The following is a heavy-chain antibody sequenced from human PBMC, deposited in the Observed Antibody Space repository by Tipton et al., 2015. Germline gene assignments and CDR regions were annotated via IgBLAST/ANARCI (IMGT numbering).Heavy chain of an antibody. J-gene: IGHJ1*01. CDR3: AVDRNESHLDTRGYLEEYFHH. Sequence: SLRLSCAASGFTFGNYAMSWVRQAPGMGLEWVSVISGSGNSTYYADSVKGRFTISRDNSKNTLNLQMNSLRAEDTAVYYCAVDRNESHLDTRGYLEEYFHHWGQGILVTVSS. CDR1: GFTFGNYA. CDR2: ISGSGNST. V-gene: IGHV3-23*01. D-gene: IGHD1-1*01.